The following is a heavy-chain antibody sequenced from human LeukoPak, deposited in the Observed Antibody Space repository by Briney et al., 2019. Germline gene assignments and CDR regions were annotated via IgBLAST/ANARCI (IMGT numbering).Heavy chain of an antibody. CDR1: GYIFTSYG. CDR3: ARAPDYDILTGYLRGYYYYGMDV. D-gene: IGHD3-9*01. J-gene: IGHJ6*02. Sequence: ASVKVSCKASGYIFTSYGISWVRQAPGQGLEWMGWISAYNGYTNYAQKLQGRVTMTTDTSTSTAYMELRSLRSDDTAVYYCARAPDYDILTGYLRGYYYYGMDVWGQGTTVTVSS. CDR2: ISAYNGYT. V-gene: IGHV1-18*01.